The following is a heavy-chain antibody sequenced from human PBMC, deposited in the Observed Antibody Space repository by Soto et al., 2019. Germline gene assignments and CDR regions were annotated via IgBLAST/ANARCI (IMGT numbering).Heavy chain of an antibody. CDR3: AKDRAEAAAGKGGYYYYMDV. J-gene: IGHJ6*03. CDR1: GFTFSSYG. CDR2: ISYDGSNK. Sequence: GGSLRLSCAASGFTFSSYGMHWVRQAPGKGLEWVAVISYDGSNKYYADSVKGRFTISRDNSKNTLYLQMNSLRAEDTAVYYCAKDRAEAAAGKGGYYYYMDVWGKGTTVTVSS. V-gene: IGHV3-30*18. D-gene: IGHD6-13*01.